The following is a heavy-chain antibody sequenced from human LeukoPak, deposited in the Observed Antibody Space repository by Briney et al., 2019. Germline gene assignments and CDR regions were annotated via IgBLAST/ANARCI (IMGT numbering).Heavy chain of an antibody. CDR1: GFTFNNYG. CDR2: ISYDGSNK. D-gene: IGHD2-15*01. CDR3: AGELGYCSGGSCPPVGY. J-gene: IGHJ4*02. Sequence: GGSLRLSCAASGFTFNNYGMHWVRQAPGKGLEWVAVISYDGSNKFYADSVRGRFTISRDNSKNTLNLQMNSLRAEDTAVYYCAGELGYCSGGSCPPVGYWGQGTLVTVSS. V-gene: IGHV3-30*03.